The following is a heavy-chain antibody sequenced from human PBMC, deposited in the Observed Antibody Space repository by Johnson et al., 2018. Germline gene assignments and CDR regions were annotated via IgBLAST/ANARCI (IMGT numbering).Heavy chain of an antibody. V-gene: IGHV1-8*01. D-gene: IGHD3-22*01. CDR3: AGGDGGMNSSGYYLLNAFDS. CDR2: MNPNSGNT. J-gene: IGHJ3*02. CDR1: GYTFTSYD. Sequence: QVQLVQSGAEVKKPGASVKVSCKASGYTFTSYDINWVRQATGQGLEWMGWMNPNSGNTGYAQKFQGRVTMNRNTSISTAYIGLSSLRSEDTAVYYCAGGDGGMNSSGYYLLNAFDSWGQGTMVTVSS.